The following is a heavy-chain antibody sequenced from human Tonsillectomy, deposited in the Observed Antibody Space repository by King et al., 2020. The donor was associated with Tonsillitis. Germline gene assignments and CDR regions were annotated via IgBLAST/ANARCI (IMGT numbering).Heavy chain of an antibody. CDR1: GGSISGYY. CDR3: ARDRDRWLILGAFDL. J-gene: IGHJ3*01. CDR2: IYSSGST. Sequence: QLQESGPGLVKPSETLSLTCTVSGGSISGYYWNWIRQPPGKGLEWIGRIYSSGSTNYNPSLKSRVILSLDTSKNQFSLGVTSVTAAAAAVYYCARDRDRWLILGAFDLWGQGTLVTVSS. D-gene: IGHD3-16*01. V-gene: IGHV4-4*07.